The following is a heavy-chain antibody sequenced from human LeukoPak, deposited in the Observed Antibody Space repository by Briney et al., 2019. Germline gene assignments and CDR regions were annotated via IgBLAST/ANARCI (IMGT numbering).Heavy chain of an antibody. CDR1: GYTFTGYY. J-gene: IGHJ3*02. D-gene: IGHD6-13*01. CDR2: FNPNSGDS. CDR3: ARADSSSWAESAFDI. Sequence: ASVKVCCKASGYTFTGYYIHWMRQAPGQRLEWMGWFNPNSGDSNFAQKFQGRVTITADESTSTAYMELSSLRSEDTAVYYCARADSSSWAESAFDIWGQGTMVTVSS. V-gene: IGHV1-2*02.